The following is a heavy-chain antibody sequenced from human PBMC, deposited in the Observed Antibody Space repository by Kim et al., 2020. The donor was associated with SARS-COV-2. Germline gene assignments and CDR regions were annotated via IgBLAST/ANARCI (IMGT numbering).Heavy chain of an antibody. CDR3: ARDRGGSSTTGIDY. J-gene: IGHJ4*01. D-gene: IGHD3-10*01. CDR2: ICFSGDT. CDR1: GDSISGGGYY. V-gene: IGHV4-31*03. Sequence: SETLSLTCSVSGDSISGGGYYWSWIRQRPGKGLEWIGYICFSGDTFYNPSLKSRVAMSVDLSKNHFSLKLTSVTAADTAVYYCARDRGGSSTTGIDYWG.